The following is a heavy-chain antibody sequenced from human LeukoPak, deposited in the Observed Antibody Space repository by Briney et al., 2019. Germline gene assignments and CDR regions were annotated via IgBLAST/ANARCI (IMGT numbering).Heavy chain of an antibody. Sequence: GGSLRLSCAASGFTFSSYAMSWVRQAPGKGLEWVAVIWYDGSNQHYVDSVKGRFTISRDNSKNMLYLQMNSLRADDTAVYYCARDSGAYYGSGKDFWGQGTLVTVSS. J-gene: IGHJ4*02. CDR1: GFTFSSYA. CDR2: IWYDGSNQ. CDR3: ARDSGAYYGSGKDF. D-gene: IGHD3-10*01. V-gene: IGHV3-33*08.